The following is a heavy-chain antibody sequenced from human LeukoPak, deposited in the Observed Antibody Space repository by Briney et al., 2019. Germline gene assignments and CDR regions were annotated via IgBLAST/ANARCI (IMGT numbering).Heavy chain of an antibody. V-gene: IGHV4-61*01. J-gene: IGHJ6*03. Sequence: SETLSLTCTVSGYSISSGYYWSWIRQPPGKGLEWIGYIYYSGSTNYNPSLKSRVTISVDTSKNQFSLKLSSVTAADTAVYYCARDTHFALHHYYYYYMDVWGKGTTVTISS. CDR1: GYSISSGYY. D-gene: IGHD3-3*02. CDR3: ARDTHFALHHYYYYYMDV. CDR2: IYYSGST.